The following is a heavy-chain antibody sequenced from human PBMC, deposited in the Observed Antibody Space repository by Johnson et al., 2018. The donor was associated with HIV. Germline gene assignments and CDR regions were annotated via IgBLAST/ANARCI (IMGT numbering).Heavy chain of an antibody. CDR1: GFTFDDYG. D-gene: IGHD3-3*01. V-gene: IGHV3-20*04. Sequence: VQLVESGGGVVQPGRSLRLSCAASGFTFDDYGMSWVRQAPGNGLEWVSGIYWNGGTTGYADSVKGRFTISRDNSKNTLFLQMNSLRPEDTAIYYCASPPSGYDFWDGPNIFDVWGQGTMVSVAS. CDR3: ASPPSGYDFWDGPNIFDV. J-gene: IGHJ3*01. CDR2: IYWNGGTT.